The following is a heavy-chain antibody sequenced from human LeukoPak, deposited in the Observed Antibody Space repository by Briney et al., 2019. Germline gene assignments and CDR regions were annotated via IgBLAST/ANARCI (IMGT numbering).Heavy chain of an antibody. Sequence: SETLSLTCAVYGGSFSGYYWSWIRQPPGKGLEWIGEINHSGSTNYNPSLKSRVTISVDTSKNQFSLKLSSVTAADTAVYYCARGRGRSSSWSYFACWGQGTLVTVSS. V-gene: IGHV4-34*01. CDR2: INHSGST. J-gene: IGHJ4*02. D-gene: IGHD6-13*01. CDR3: ARGRGRSSSWSYFAC. CDR1: GGSFSGYY.